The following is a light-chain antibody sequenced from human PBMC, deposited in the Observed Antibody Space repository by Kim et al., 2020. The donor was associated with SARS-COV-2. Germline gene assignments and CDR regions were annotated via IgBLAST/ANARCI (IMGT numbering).Light chain of an antibody. CDR2: LNSDDSH. CDR3: QTWGTGIQV. Sequence: QLVLTQSPSASASLGASVKLTCTLSSGHSSYAIAWHQQQPEKGPRFLMILNSDDSHSKGDGIPDRFSGSSSGAERYLTISSLQSEDEADYYCQTWGTGIQVFGGGTKLTVL. CDR1: SGHSSYA. J-gene: IGLJ3*02. V-gene: IGLV4-69*02.